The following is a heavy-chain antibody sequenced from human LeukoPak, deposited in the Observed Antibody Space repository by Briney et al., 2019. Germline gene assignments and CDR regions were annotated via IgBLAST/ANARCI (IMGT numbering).Heavy chain of an antibody. Sequence: GRSLRLSCAASGFTFSSYGMHWVRQAPGKGLEWVAVISYDGSNKYYADSVKGRFTISRDNSKNTLYLQMNSLRAEDTAVYYCAKGLWEYYDSSAPPGGFFDYWGREPWSPSPQ. CDR3: AKGLWEYYDSSAPPGGFFDY. V-gene: IGHV3-30*18. J-gene: IGHJ4*02. D-gene: IGHD3-22*01. CDR2: ISYDGSNK. CDR1: GFTFSSYG.